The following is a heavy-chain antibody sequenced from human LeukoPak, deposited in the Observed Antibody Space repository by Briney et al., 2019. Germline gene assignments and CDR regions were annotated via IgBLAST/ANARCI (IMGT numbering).Heavy chain of an antibody. D-gene: IGHD6-13*01. J-gene: IGHJ5*02. CDR3: ARDHLEGSNLNFDP. Sequence: GASVKVSCKASGYTFTSHHMHWVRQAPGQGLEWMGIINPSGGSTNYAQKFQGRVIMTRDMSTSTVYMELSSLRSDDTAVYYCARDHLEGSNLNFDPWGQGTLVTVSS. CDR2: INPSGGST. CDR1: GYTFTSHH. V-gene: IGHV1-46*01.